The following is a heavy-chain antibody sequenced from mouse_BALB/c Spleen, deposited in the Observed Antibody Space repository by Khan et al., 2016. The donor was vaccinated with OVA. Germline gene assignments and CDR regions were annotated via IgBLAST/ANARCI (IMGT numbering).Heavy chain of an antibody. CDR3: ARGGYSVFAY. J-gene: IGHJ3*01. D-gene: IGHD1-1*01. CDR1: GYTFTDYI. Sequence: QVQLKQSVPELVNPGASLKVSCKASGYTFTDYIIGWVKQSTRQGLEWIGDIFPGSGTPYYNEKFKDKATLTADKSFNTAYMQLSILTSEDSAVYFCARGGYSVFAYWGQGTLVIVSA. V-gene: IGHV1-77*01. CDR2: IFPGSGTP.